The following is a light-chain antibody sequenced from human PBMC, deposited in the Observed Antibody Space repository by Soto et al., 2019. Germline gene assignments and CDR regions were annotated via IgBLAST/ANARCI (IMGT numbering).Light chain of an antibody. CDR2: AAS. J-gene: IGKJ4*01. CDR3: QQSYRTPLT. CDR1: QNISSY. V-gene: IGKV1-39*01. Sequence: DIQMTQSPSSLSASVGDRVTITCRASQNISSYLNWYQQKPGKAPKLLIYAASSLQSGVPSRFSGSGSGTDFTLTISSLQPEDFATYYCQQSYRTPLTFGGGTKEEIK.